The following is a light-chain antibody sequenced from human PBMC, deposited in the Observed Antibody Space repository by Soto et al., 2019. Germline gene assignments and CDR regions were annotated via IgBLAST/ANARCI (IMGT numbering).Light chain of an antibody. CDR2: LSSDGSH. Sequence: QAVVTQSPSASASLGASVKLTCTLSSGHSSYAIAWHQQQPEKGPRYLMKLSSDGSHSKGDGIPDHFSGSSAGAERYLTISSLPSEDEADYYCQTWDTGARVVFGGGTKVTVL. CDR3: QTWDTGARVV. J-gene: IGLJ2*01. V-gene: IGLV4-69*01. CDR1: SGHSSYA.